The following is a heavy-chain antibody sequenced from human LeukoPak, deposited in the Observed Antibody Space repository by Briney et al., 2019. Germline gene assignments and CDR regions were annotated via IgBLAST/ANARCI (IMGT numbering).Heavy chain of an antibody. D-gene: IGHD1-7*01. Sequence: PSETLSLTCTVSGGSISSSSYYWGWIRQPPGKGLEWIGSIYYSGSTYYNPSLKSRVTISVDTSKNQFSLKLSSVTAADTAVYYCARDLLELDAFDIWGQGTMVTVSS. V-gene: IGHV4-39*07. CDR1: GGSISSSSYY. J-gene: IGHJ3*02. CDR2: IYYSGST. CDR3: ARDLLELDAFDI.